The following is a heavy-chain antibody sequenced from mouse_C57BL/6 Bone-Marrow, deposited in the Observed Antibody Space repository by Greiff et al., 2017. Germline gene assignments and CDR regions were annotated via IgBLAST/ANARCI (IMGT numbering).Heavy chain of an antibody. D-gene: IGHD1-1*01. CDR2: INPNNGGT. CDR1: GYTFTDYN. CDR3: ARGYYGSSPWFAY. J-gene: IGHJ3*01. Sequence: VQLQQSGPELVKPGASVKIPCKASGYTFTDYNMDWVKQSHGKSLAWIGDINPNNGGTIYNQKFKGKATLTVDKSSSTAYMERRSLTSEDTAVYYCARGYYGSSPWFAYWGQGTLVTVSA. V-gene: IGHV1-18*01.